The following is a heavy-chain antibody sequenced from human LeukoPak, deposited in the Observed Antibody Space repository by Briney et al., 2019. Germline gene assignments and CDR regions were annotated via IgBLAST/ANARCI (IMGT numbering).Heavy chain of an antibody. V-gene: IGHV5-51*01. Sequence: GASLKISCKGSGYSFTNYWIGWVRQTPGKGLEWMGIIYPGDSDTRYSPSFQGQVTISADKSISTAYLQWSSLKASDTAMYYCARRGSDDAFDIWGQGTMVTVSS. CDR2: IYPGDSDT. CDR1: GYSFTNYW. J-gene: IGHJ3*02. CDR3: ARRGSDDAFDI. D-gene: IGHD2-15*01.